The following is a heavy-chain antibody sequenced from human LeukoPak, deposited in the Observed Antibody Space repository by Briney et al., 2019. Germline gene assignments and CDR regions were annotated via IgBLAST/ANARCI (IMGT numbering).Heavy chain of an antibody. Sequence: GGSLRLSCVASGFTFSSYPMTWVRQAPGKGLEWVSAMSGSGDRSVYGDSVKGRFTISRDNSKNTLFLQMSGLRDEDTAIYYCGKEPWEGSGYIHFWGQGTLVTVSS. CDR2: MSGSGDRS. V-gene: IGHV3-23*01. D-gene: IGHD3-3*01. CDR1: GFTFSSYP. J-gene: IGHJ4*02. CDR3: GKEPWEGSGYIHF.